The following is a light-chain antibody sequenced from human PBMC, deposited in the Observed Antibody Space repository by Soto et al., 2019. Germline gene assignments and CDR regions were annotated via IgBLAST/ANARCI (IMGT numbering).Light chain of an antibody. J-gene: IGKJ1*01. CDR3: MESIDIPRT. V-gene: IGKV2-28*01. CDR1: QTLRHSNGNSY. Sequence: DIAMTQSPLSLPVTPGEPASISCRSSQTLRHSNGNSYLDWYLQKPGQSPQLLVYLGSNRASGVPDRFSGSGSGTDFTLRISRLEAEDVGVYYCMESIDIPRTFGQGTKVEIK. CDR2: LGS.